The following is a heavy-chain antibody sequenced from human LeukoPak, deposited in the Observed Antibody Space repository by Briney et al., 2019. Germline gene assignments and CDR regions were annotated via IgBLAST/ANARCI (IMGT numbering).Heavy chain of an antibody. D-gene: IGHD2-2*01. CDR2: IWYDGSNK. V-gene: IGHV3-33*01. J-gene: IGHJ6*02. Sequence: PGGSLRLSCAASGFTFSSYGMHWVRQAPGKGLEWVAVIWYDGSNKYYADSVKGRFTISRDNSKNTLYLQMNSLRAEDTAVYYCARVMGAHCSSTSCYLSYYYYYGIDVWGQGTTVTVSS. CDR3: ARVMGAHCSSTSCYLSYYYYYGIDV. CDR1: GFTFSSYG.